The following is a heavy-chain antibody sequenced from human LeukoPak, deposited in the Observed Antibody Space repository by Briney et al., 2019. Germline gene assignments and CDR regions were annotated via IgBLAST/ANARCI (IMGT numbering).Heavy chain of an antibody. V-gene: IGHV4-61*02. J-gene: IGHJ4*02. CDR2: IYTSGST. CDR3: ARGLRYSYGYAY. D-gene: IGHD5-18*01. Sequence: SETLSLTCTVSGGSISSGSYYWSWIRQPAGKGLEWIGRIYTSGSTNYNPSLKSRVTISVDTSKNQFSLKLSSVTAADTAVYYCARGLRYSYGYAYWGQGTLVTVSS. CDR1: GGSISSGSYY.